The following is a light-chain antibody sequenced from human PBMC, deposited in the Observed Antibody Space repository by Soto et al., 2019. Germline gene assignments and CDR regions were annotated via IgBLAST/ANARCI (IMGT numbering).Light chain of an antibody. CDR1: QSISSW. J-gene: IGKJ1*01. CDR2: DAS. Sequence: DLQMTQSPSTLSAFVGDRVTITCRASQSISSWLAWYQQKPGKAPKLLIYDASSLESGVPSRFSGSGSGTEFTLTISSLQPDDFATYYCKQYNSLWTVGQGTKVDSK. V-gene: IGKV1-5*01. CDR3: KQYNSLWT.